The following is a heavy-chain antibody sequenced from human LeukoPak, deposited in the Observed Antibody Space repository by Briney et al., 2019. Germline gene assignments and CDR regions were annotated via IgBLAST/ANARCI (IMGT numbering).Heavy chain of an antibody. D-gene: IGHD6-19*01. CDR2: IYISGST. J-gene: IGHJ4*02. V-gene: IGHV4-4*07. CDR3: ARAPEFSSGWLLDY. CDR1: GGSIRSYY. Sequence: PSETLSLTCTVSGGSIRSYYWSWIRQPAEKGLEWIGRIYISGSTNYNPSLKSRVTMSVDTSKNQFSLKLSSVTAADTAMYHCARAPEFSSGWLLDYWGQGTLVTVSS.